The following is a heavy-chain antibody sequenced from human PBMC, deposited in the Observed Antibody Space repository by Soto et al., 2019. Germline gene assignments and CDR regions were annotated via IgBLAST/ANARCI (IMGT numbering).Heavy chain of an antibody. Sequence: ASVKVSCKASGYTFTSYDINWVRQATGQGLEWMGWMNPNSGNTGYAQKFQGRVTMTRNTSISTAYMELSSLRSEDTAVYYCARGLSIQLWLETSFDYWGQGTLVTVSS. CDR1: GYTFTSYD. D-gene: IGHD5-18*01. J-gene: IGHJ4*02. CDR2: MNPNSGNT. CDR3: ARGLSIQLWLETSFDY. V-gene: IGHV1-8*01.